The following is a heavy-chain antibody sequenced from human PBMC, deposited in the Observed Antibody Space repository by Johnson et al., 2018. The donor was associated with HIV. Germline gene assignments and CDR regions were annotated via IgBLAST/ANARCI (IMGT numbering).Heavy chain of an antibody. V-gene: IGHV3-64*07. Sequence: VQLVESGGGLVQPGESLRLSCVASGFTFSQYAMHWVRQAPGKGLEYVSAISTTGVSTYYADSVRGRFTIPRDNSKNPLYLQMGSLRAEDMAVYYCARDKNNRIAAAALAAFDIWGQGTMVTVSS. J-gene: IGHJ3*02. CDR1: GFTFSQYA. CDR2: ISTTGVST. D-gene: IGHD6-13*01. CDR3: ARDKNNRIAAAALAAFDI.